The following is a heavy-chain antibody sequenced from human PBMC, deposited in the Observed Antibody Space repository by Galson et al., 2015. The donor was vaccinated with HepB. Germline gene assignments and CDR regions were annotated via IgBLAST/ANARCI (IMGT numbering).Heavy chain of an antibody. Sequence: SLRLSCAASGFTVSGNYMTWVRQAPGKGLEWVSVVYRGGGRYYADFVQGRFTISRDDSKNTLYLQLNGLRVEDTAVYYCARSNKGLGSGHYGGGYFDLWGRGTLVTVSS. CDR1: GFTVSGNY. V-gene: IGHV3-66*01. D-gene: IGHD4-23*01. CDR2: VYRGGGR. CDR3: ARSNKGLGSGHYGGGYFDL. J-gene: IGHJ2*01.